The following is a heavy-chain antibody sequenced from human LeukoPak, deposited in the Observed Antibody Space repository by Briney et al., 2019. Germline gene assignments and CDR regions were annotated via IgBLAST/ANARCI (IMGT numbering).Heavy chain of an antibody. J-gene: IGHJ4*02. V-gene: IGHV5-51*01. D-gene: IGHD3-10*01. CDR1: GYNFINYW. Sequence: GESLKISCKGFGYNFINYWIGWVRQTPGKGLEWIAIIYPGDFDTRYNPSFRGQVTISADTSISSAYLQWRSLKTSDTAMYYCVRTGYYGSGSYSFQYWGQGTLVTVSS. CDR2: IYPGDFDT. CDR3: VRTGYYGSGSYSFQY.